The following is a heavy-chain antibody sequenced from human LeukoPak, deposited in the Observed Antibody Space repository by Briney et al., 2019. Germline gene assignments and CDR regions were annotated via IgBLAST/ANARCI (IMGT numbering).Heavy chain of an antibody. CDR1: GGSFSGYY. CDR3: ARAFAGYSSGWYIDY. Sequence: SETLSLTCAVYGGSFSGYYWSWIRQPPGKGLEWIGETNHSGSTNYNPSLKSRVTISVDTSKNQFSLKLSSVTAADTAVCYCARAFAGYSSGWYIDYWGQGTLVTVSS. CDR2: TNHSGST. J-gene: IGHJ4*02. V-gene: IGHV4-34*01. D-gene: IGHD6-19*01.